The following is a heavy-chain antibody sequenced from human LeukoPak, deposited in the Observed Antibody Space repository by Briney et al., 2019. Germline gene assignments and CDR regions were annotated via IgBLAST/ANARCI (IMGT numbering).Heavy chain of an antibody. J-gene: IGHJ4*02. CDR1: GGSFSGYY. CDR2: INHSGST. V-gene: IGHV4-34*01. CDR3: ARGPPHDIVVVITPFDY. Sequence: SETLSLTCAVYGGSFSGYYWSWIRQPPGKGLEWIGEINHSGSTNYNPSLKSRVTISVDTSKNQFSLKLSSVTAADTAVYYCARGPPHDIVVVITPFDYWGQGTLVTVSS. D-gene: IGHD3-22*01.